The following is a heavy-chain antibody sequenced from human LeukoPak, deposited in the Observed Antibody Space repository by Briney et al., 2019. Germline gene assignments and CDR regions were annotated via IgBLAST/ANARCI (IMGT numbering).Heavy chain of an antibody. V-gene: IGHV3-48*01. CDR1: GITFSRYS. CDR2: ISTNSQTI. Sequence: PGGSLRLSCVTSGITFSRYSMNWVRQAPGKGLEWLSYISTNSQTIYYGDSAKGRFAISRDNGKNLLYLEMTSLRVEDTAVYYCATYFDTTGYFKEAHAMWGQGTLVTVSS. D-gene: IGHD3-22*01. J-gene: IGHJ3*02. CDR3: ATYFDTTGYFKEAHAM.